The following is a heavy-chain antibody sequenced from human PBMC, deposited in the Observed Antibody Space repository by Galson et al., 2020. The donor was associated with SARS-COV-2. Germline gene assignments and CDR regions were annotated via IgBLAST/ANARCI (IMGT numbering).Heavy chain of an antibody. CDR3: AKFRAIFHFWSGYFSMDG. CDR2: ISYEGSKK. CDR1: GFQFNNYG. Sequence: GGSLRLSCAVSGFQFNNYGMHWVRQAPGKGLEWLAGISYEGSKKSYGDSLKGRFTISRDNSKNTVYLQMNSLRAEDTAVYFCAKFRAIFHFWSGYFSMDGWGQGTTVIVSS. V-gene: IGHV3-30*18. J-gene: IGHJ6*02. D-gene: IGHD3-3*02.